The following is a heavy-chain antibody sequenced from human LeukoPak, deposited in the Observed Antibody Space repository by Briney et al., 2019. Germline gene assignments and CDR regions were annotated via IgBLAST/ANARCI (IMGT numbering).Heavy chain of an antibody. Sequence: ASVKVSCKASGYTFTSYAMHWVRQAPGQRLEWMGWINAGNGNTKYSQKFQGRVTITRDTSASTAYMELSSLRSEDTAVYYCAFAPHDILTGSLWGQGTTVTVSS. CDR1: GYTFTSYA. D-gene: IGHD3-9*01. J-gene: IGHJ6*02. CDR3: AFAPHDILTGSL. V-gene: IGHV1-3*01. CDR2: INAGNGNT.